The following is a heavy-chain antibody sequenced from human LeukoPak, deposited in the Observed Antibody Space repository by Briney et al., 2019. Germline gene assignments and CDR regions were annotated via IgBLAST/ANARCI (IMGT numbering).Heavy chain of an antibody. CDR2: ISGSSSYI. V-gene: IGHV3-21*01. CDR3: ARDPYISGWYKDAFDI. J-gene: IGHJ3*02. D-gene: IGHD6-19*01. Sequence: PGRSLRLSCAASGFTFSSYSMNWVRQTPGKGLEWVSSISGSSSYINYADSVKGRFTISRDNAQNSLFLQLNSLRAEDTAVYYCARDPYISGWYKDAFDIWGQGTMVTVSS. CDR1: GFTFSSYS.